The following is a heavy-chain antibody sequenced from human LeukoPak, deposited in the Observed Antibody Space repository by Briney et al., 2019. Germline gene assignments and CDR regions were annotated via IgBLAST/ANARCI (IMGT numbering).Heavy chain of an antibody. V-gene: IGHV1-69*13. CDR1: GGTFSSYA. CDR2: IIPIFGTA. D-gene: IGHD6-19*01. Sequence: ASVKVSCKASGGTFSSYAISWVRQAPAQGLEWMGGIIPIFGTANYAQKFQGRVTITADESTSTAYMELSSLRSEDTAVYYCAGYSSGPFDIWGQGTMVTVSS. J-gene: IGHJ3*02. CDR3: AGYSSGPFDI.